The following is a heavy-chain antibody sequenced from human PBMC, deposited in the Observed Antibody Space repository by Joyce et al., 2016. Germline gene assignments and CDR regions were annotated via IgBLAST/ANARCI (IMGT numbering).Heavy chain of an antibody. Sequence: EVQLLESGGGLVQPGGSPRLSCAASGFTFSSSAMNWVRQTRGKGLEWVSAISATGGSTYYADSGKGRFTISRDSSKNTLYLQMNSLRAEDTAVYYCAKSSGSGSTYYFDFWGQGTLVTVSS. J-gene: IGHJ4*02. CDR3: AKSSGSGSTYYFDF. D-gene: IGHD3-10*01. CDR2: ISATGGST. V-gene: IGHV3-23*01. CDR1: GFTFSSSA.